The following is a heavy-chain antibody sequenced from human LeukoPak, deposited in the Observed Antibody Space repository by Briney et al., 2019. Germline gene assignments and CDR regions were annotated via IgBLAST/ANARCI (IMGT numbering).Heavy chain of an antibody. CDR2: INPNSGGT. V-gene: IGHV1-2*02. CDR1: GYTFTGYY. J-gene: IGHJ4*02. CDR3: ARLIQPGYSSSSPDY. Sequence: ASVKVSCKASGYTFTGYYMHWVRQAPGQGLEWMGWINPNSGGTNYAQKFQGRVTMTRDTSISTAYMELSRLRSDDTAVYYCARLIQPGYSSSSPDYWGQGTLVTVSS. D-gene: IGHD6-13*01.